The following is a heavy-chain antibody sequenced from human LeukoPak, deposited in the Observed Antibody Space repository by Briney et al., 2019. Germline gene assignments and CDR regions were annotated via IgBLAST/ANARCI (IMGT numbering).Heavy chain of an antibody. V-gene: IGHV3-9*01. Sequence: GGSLRLFCAASGFTFDDYAMHWVRQAPGKGLEGVSGISWNSCSIGYADSVKGRFTISRDNAKNSLYLQMNSLRAEDTAVYYCAKDSEQQLVLGAFDIWGQGTMVTVSS. CDR1: GFTFDDYA. CDR3: AKDSEQQLVLGAFDI. CDR2: ISWNSCSI. D-gene: IGHD6-13*01. J-gene: IGHJ3*02.